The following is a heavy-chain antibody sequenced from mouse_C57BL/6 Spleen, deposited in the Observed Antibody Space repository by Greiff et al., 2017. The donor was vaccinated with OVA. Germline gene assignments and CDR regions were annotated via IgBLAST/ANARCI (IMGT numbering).Heavy chain of an antibody. V-gene: IGHV1-61*01. CDR3: AREETTHRYNDV. D-gene: IGHD6-1*01. CDR1: GYTFTSYW. CDR2: IYPSDSET. J-gene: IGHJ1*03. Sequence: VQLQQPGAELVRPGSSVKLSCKASGYTFTSYWMDWVKQRPGQGLEWIGNIYPSDSETHYNQKFKDKATLTVDKSSSTAYMQLSSLTSEDSAVYYCAREETTHRYNDVWGTGTTVTVSS.